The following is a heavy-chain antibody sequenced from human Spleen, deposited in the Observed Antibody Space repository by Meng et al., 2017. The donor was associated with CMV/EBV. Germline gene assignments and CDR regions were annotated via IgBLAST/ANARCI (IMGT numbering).Heavy chain of an antibody. CDR3: ARDTYYDYLNHFDY. D-gene: IGHD3-9*01. J-gene: IGHJ4*02. CDR1: GFTFSSND. Sequence: GASLKISCAASGFTFSSNDMHWVRQTTGKGLEWVSAIGTAGDTYYPGSVKGRFTISRDNVKNSLFLQVNSLRAGDTAVYYCARDTYYDYLNHFDYWGQGTLVTVSS. V-gene: IGHV3-13*01. CDR2: IGTAGDT.